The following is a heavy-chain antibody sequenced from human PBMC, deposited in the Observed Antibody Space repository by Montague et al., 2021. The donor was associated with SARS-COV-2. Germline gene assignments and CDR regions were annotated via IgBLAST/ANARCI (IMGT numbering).Heavy chain of an antibody. CDR3: ARHSGRDTIFGVVIIPDAFDI. CDR2: IYYSGST. J-gene: IGHJ3*02. V-gene: IGHV4-39*01. Sequence: SETRSLTCTVSGSSISSSSYYWGWIHQPPGKGLEWIGSIYYSGSTYYNPSLKSRVTISVDTSKNQFSLKLSSVTAADTAVYYCARHSGRDTIFGVVIIPDAFDIWGQGTMVTVSS. D-gene: IGHD3-3*01. CDR1: GSSISSSSYY.